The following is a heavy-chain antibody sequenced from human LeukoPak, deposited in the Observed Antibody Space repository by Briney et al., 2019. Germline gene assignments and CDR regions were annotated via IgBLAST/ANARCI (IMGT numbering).Heavy chain of an antibody. D-gene: IGHD1-14*01. Sequence: PGGSLRLSCAASGFTFSSYEMNWVRQAPGKGLEWVSYISSSGSTIYYADSVKGRFTISRDNSKNTLYLQMNSLRAEDTAVYYCAKPDPTYYMDVWGKGTTVTVSS. CDR3: AKPDPTYYMDV. V-gene: IGHV3-48*03. CDR1: GFTFSSYE. CDR2: ISSSGSTI. J-gene: IGHJ6*03.